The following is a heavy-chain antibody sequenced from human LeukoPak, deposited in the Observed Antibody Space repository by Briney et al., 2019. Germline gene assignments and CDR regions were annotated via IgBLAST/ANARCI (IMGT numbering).Heavy chain of an antibody. CDR1: GGSISSYY. D-gene: IGHD3-10*01. CDR2: IYTSGIT. CDR3: ARHAYGSGSYPDY. J-gene: IGHJ4*02. V-gene: IGHV4-4*09. Sequence: PSETLSLTCTVSGGSISSYYWSWIRQPPGKGLEWIGFIYTSGITNYNPSLKSRVIISVDTSKNQFSLNLHSVTAADTAVYYCARHAYGSGSYPDYWGQGTLVTVSS.